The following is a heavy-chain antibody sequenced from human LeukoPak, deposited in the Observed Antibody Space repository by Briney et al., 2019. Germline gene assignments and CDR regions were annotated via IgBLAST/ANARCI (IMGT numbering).Heavy chain of an antibody. CDR1: GGTFSSYA. CDR2: VSVYNGDT. D-gene: IGHD2-8*02. Sequence: ASVKVSCKASGGTFSSYAISWVRQAPGQGLEWMGWVSVYNGDTVVAQRFQGRLTLSTDSSTNTAYMELRSLKSDDTAIYFCARRARGGVMGLTQGYFDYWGQGTLVTVSS. CDR3: ARRARGGVMGLTQGYFDY. J-gene: IGHJ4*02. V-gene: IGHV1-18*01.